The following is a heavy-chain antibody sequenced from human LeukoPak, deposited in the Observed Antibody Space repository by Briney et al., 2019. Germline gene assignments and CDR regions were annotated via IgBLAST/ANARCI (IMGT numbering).Heavy chain of an antibody. CDR2: ISYDGSNK. Sequence: PGGSLRLSCAASGFTFRSYGMHWVRQAPGKGLEWVAVISYDGSNKYYADSVKGRFTISRDNSKNTLYLQMNSLRAEDTAVYYCAKSGGSSGKALGYWGRGTLVTVSS. CDR1: GFTFRSYG. CDR3: AKSGGSSGKALGY. D-gene: IGHD3-22*01. J-gene: IGHJ4*02. V-gene: IGHV3-30*18.